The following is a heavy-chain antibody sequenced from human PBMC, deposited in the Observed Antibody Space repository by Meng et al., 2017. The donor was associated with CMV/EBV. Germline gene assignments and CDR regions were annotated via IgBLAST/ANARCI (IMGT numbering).Heavy chain of an antibody. CDR2: ISSASSTK. V-gene: IGHV3-48*04. J-gene: IGHJ4*02. Sequence: GGSLRLSCAVSGFTFSDYRMNWVRQAPGKGLEWVSYISSASSTKYYGDSVRGRFTISRDNAKNSLYLEMNSLRGDDTAVYYCTMSDYYSSSLHWGQGTLVTVSS. CDR1: GFTFSDYR. D-gene: IGHD6-6*01. CDR3: TMSDYYSSSLH.